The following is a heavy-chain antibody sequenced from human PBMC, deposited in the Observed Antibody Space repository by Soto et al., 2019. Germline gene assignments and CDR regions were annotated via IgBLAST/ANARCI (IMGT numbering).Heavy chain of an antibody. D-gene: IGHD6-13*01. CDR2: MNPNSGNT. Sequence: QVQLVQSGVEVKKPGASVKVSCKASGYTFTSYDINWVRQATGQGLEWMGWMNPNSGNTGYAQKFQGRVTMTRNTPISTAYMELSSLRSEDTAVYYCARERAAAGSNRFEPWGQGTLVIVSS. CDR3: ARERAAAGSNRFEP. V-gene: IGHV1-8*01. J-gene: IGHJ5*02. CDR1: GYTFTSYD.